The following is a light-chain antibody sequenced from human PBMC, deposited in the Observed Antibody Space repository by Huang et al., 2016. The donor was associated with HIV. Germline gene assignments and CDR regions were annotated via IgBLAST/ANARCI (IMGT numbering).Light chain of an antibody. Sequence: AIQLTLSPSSLSASVGDRVTITCRASQGISSALAWYQQKPGKAPKLLIYDASSLESGVPSRVSGSGSGTDFTLTISSLQPEDFATYYCQQLGLTFGGGTKVEI. CDR3: QQLGLT. CDR2: DAS. V-gene: IGKV1-13*02. CDR1: QGISSA. J-gene: IGKJ4*01.